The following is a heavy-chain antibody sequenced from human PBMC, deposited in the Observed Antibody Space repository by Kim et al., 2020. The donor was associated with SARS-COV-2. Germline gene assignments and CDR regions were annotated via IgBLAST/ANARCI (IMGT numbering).Heavy chain of an antibody. CDR1: GFTFSNYA. Sequence: GGSLRLSCAASGFTFSNYAMTWVRQAPGKGLEWVSGISGSGGNTYYADSVKGRFTISRDNSKNTLYLQMNNLRGEDTALYWCAKDRSYASGANWFDPWGQGTLVTVSS. J-gene: IGHJ5*02. D-gene: IGHD3-10*01. V-gene: IGHV3-23*01. CDR2: ISGSGGNT. CDR3: AKDRSYASGANWFDP.